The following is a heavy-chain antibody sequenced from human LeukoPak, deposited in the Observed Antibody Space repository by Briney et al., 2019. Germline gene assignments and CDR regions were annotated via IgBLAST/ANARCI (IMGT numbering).Heavy chain of an antibody. CDR2: IRYDGSNK. Sequence: GGSLRLSCAASGFTFSSYGMHWVRQAPGKGLEWVAFIRYDGSNKYYADSVKGRFTISRDNSKNTLYLQMNSLRAEDTAVYYCAKDPTPEGSCYFDYWGQGTLVTVSS. CDR1: GFTFSSYG. J-gene: IGHJ4*02. CDR3: AKDPTPEGSCYFDY. D-gene: IGHD1-26*01. V-gene: IGHV3-30*02.